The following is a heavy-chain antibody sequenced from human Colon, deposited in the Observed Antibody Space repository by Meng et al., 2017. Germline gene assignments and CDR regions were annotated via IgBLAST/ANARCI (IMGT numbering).Heavy chain of an antibody. Sequence: GGSLRLSCAASGFTFSSDEMNWVRQAPGKGPEWVSFISSTGNTVYYADSVKGRFTISRDNAKNSLYLQIRRLRDDDTAVYYCARGGGWMKFSGSRAAFDLWGHGTRVTVSS. V-gene: IGHV3-48*03. J-gene: IGHJ3*01. CDR3: ARGGGWMKFSGSRAAFDL. CDR2: ISSTGNTV. D-gene: IGHD3-16*01. CDR1: GFTFSSDE.